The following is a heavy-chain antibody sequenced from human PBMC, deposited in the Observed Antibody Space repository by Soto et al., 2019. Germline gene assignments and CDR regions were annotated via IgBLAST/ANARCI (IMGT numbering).Heavy chain of an antibody. V-gene: IGHV3-30*18. CDR2: ISTDGSET. J-gene: IGHJ5*02. Sequence: QVQLVESGGGVVQPGRSLRLSCAASGFTFDNFGMHWVRQALGKGPEWVAVISTDGSETYYGDSVRGRFTVSRANTRNTLYLQMNSLRPEDTALYHCAKGDHDKGHLNGFDPWGQGTRFTVSS. CDR3: AKGDHDKGHLNGFDP. CDR1: GFTFDNFG.